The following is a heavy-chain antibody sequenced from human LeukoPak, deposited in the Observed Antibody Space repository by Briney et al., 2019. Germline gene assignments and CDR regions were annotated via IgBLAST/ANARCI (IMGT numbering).Heavy chain of an antibody. CDR3: ARVYGGNPNWYFDL. D-gene: IGHD4/OR15-4a*01. V-gene: IGHV4-4*07. J-gene: IGHJ2*01. CDR2: IYTSGST. Sequence: ASETLSLTCTVSGGSISSYYWSWIRQPAGKGLEWVGRIYTSGSTNYNPSLKSRVTMSIDTSKKQLSLKLNSVTAADTAVYYCARVYGGNPNWYFDLWGRGTLVTVSS. CDR1: GGSISSYY.